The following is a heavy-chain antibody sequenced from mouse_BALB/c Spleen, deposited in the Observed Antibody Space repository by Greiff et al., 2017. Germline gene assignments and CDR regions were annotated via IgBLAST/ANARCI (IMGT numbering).Heavy chain of an antibody. J-gene: IGHJ4*01. Sequence: EVQLVESGGGLVQPGGSRKLSCSASGFTFSTFVMHWVRQTPEKGLEWVGYISSGSSTIYYAATVKGRCTISRDTPKNTVFLQMTSLRSEDTALYYGARSGYDYGYYDAMDYWGKGTSVTVSS. CDR3: ARSGYDYGYYDAMDY. V-gene: IGHV5-17*02. D-gene: IGHD2-4*01. CDR1: GFTFSTFV. CDR2: ISSGSSTI.